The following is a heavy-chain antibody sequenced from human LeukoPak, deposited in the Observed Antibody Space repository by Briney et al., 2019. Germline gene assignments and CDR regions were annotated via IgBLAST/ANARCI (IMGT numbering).Heavy chain of an antibody. D-gene: IGHD3-22*01. Sequence: ASVKVSCKASGYTFTGYYMNWVRQAPGQGLEWMGWINPNSGGTNYAQKFQGRVTMTRDTSISTAYMELSRLRSDDTAVYYCARGSYDSSGYFGYWGQGTLVTVSS. J-gene: IGHJ4*02. V-gene: IGHV1-2*02. CDR3: ARGSYDSSGYFGY. CDR1: GYTFTGYY. CDR2: INPNSGGT.